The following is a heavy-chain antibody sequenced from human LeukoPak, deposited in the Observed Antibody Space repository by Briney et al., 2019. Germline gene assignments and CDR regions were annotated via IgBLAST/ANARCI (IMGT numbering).Heavy chain of an antibody. CDR1: GFTFSSYW. J-gene: IGHJ6*04. V-gene: IGHV3-74*01. CDR3: ARDGAYYGSGSYRYYYYYYGMDV. CDR2: INSDGSST. D-gene: IGHD3-10*01. Sequence: PGGSLRLSCAASGFTFSSYWMHWVRHAPGKGLVWVSRINSDGSSTNYADSVKGRFTISRDNAKNTLYLQMNSLRAEDTAVYYCARDGAYYGSGSYRYYYYYYGMDVWGKGTTVTVSS.